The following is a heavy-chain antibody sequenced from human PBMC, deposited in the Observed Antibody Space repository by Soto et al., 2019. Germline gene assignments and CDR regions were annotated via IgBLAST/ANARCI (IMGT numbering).Heavy chain of an antibody. CDR1: GFTFSDYY. J-gene: IGHJ6*02. V-gene: IGHV3-11*01. CDR2: ISSSGPTI. D-gene: IGHD2-15*01. Sequence: QVQLVESGGGLVKPGGSLRLSCAASGFTFSDYYISWIRQAPGKGLEWVSYISSSGPTIYHADSVKGRFTISRDNAKNSLFLQMNSLRAEDPAVYYCARGKSIFYGMDVWGQGTTVTVSS. CDR3: ARGKSIFYGMDV.